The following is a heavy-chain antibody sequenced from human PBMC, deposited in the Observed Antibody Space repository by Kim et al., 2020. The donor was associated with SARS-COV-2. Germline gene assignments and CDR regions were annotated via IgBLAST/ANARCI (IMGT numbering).Heavy chain of an antibody. J-gene: IGHJ2*01. D-gene: IGHD6-13*01. Sequence: SPTLKSRVTISVDTAKNQFSLKLSSVTAADTAVYYCARPTAAAGTWYFDLWGRGTLVTVSS. CDR3: ARPTAAAGTWYFDL. V-gene: IGHV4-59*08.